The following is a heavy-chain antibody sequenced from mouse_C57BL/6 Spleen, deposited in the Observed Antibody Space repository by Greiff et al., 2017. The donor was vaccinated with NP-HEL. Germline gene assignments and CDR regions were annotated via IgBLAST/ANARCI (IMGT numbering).Heavy chain of an antibody. V-gene: IGHV1-64*01. CDR2: IHPNSGST. J-gene: IGHJ4*01. CDR1: GYTFTSYW. CDR3: ARRLGRQDYYAMDY. D-gene: IGHD4-1*01. Sequence: QVQLQQPGAELVKPGASVKLSCKASGYTFTSYWMHWVKQRPGQGLEWIGMIHPNSGSTNYNEKFKSKATLTVDKSSSTAYMQLSSLTSEDSAVYYCARRLGRQDYYAMDYWGQGTSVTVSS.